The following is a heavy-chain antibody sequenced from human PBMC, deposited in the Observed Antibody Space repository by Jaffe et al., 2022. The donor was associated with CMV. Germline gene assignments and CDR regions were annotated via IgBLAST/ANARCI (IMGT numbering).Heavy chain of an antibody. Sequence: QVQLVQSGAEVKKPGSSVKVSCKASGGTFSSYVIHWVRQAPGQGLEWMGRIIPILSITNYAQKFQGRVTITADKSTNTAYMELTSLRSEDTAVYYCARETSVAGTWWFDPWGQGTLVTLSS. J-gene: IGHJ5*02. CDR1: GGTFSSYV. D-gene: IGHD6-19*01. CDR3: ARETSVAGTWWFDP. CDR2: IIPILSIT. V-gene: IGHV1-69*09.